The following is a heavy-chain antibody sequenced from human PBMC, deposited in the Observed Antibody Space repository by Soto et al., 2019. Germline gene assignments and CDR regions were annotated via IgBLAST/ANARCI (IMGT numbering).Heavy chain of an antibody. CDR2: FYDGTT. CDR1: GGSITRRSSY. Sequence: SETLSLTCIVSGGSITRRSSYWAWILQPPGKGLEWVGTFYDGTTYHNPSLRSRSTIAVDTSKNQFSLKLNSVAAADTAFYYCATTRGLAVGCSFDYWGQGMLVTVSS. D-gene: IGHD3-10*01. J-gene: IGHJ4*02. V-gene: IGHV4-39*01. CDR3: ATTRGLAVGCSFDY.